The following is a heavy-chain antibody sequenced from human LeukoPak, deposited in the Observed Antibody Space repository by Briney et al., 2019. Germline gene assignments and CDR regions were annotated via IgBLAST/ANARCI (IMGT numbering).Heavy chain of an antibody. J-gene: IGHJ3*02. CDR2: ISAYNGNT. CDR3: ARDLPNYYDXSGYLXXAFDI. Sequence: ASVKVSCKASGYTFTSYGISWVRQAPGQGLEWMGWISAYNGNTNYAQKLQGRVTMTTDTSTSTAYMELRSLRSDDTAVYYCARDLPNYYDXSGYLXXAFDIWGQGTMVTVSS. V-gene: IGHV1-18*01. CDR1: GYTFTSYG. D-gene: IGHD3-22*01.